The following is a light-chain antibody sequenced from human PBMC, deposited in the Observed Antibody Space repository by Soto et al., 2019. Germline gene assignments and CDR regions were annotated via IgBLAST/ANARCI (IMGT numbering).Light chain of an antibody. CDR1: SGHSSDA. J-gene: IGLJ2*01. Sequence: QSVLTQSPSASASLGASVKLTCTLSSGHSSDAIAWHQQQPEKGPRFLMNLNSDGSHTKGDGIPDRFSGSSSGAERYLTISSLQSEDEADYYCQTWGTGIVVFGGVTKLTVL. CDR2: LNSDGSH. V-gene: IGLV4-69*01. CDR3: QTWGTGIVV.